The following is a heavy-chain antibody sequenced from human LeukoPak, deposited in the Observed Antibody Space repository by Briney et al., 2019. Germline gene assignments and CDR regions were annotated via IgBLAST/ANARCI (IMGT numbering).Heavy chain of an antibody. J-gene: IGHJ4*02. CDR3: VRGDSGWFEY. V-gene: IGHV3-74*01. CDR1: GFTFSSYW. D-gene: IGHD6-19*01. CDR2: IKTDGSHT. Sequence: GGSLRLSCVASGFTFSSYWMHWVRHGPGKGPVWVSRIKTDGSHTNYADSVKGRFTISRDNAKNTLYLQMNSLRAEDTAIYYCVRGDSGWFEYWGQGTLVTVSS.